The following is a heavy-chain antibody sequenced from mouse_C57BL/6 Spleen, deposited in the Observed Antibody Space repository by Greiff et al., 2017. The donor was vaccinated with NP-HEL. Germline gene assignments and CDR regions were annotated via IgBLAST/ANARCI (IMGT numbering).Heavy chain of an antibody. J-gene: IGHJ3*01. CDR3: ASDYYGSSPGFAY. Sequence: EVQGVESGGDLVKPGGSLKLSCAASGFTFSSYGMSWVRQTPDKRLEWVATISSGGSYTYYPDSVKGRFTISRDNAKNTLYLQMSSLKSEDTAMYYCASDYYGSSPGFAYWGQGTLVTVSA. V-gene: IGHV5-6*01. CDR1: GFTFSSYG. CDR2: ISSGGSYT. D-gene: IGHD1-1*01.